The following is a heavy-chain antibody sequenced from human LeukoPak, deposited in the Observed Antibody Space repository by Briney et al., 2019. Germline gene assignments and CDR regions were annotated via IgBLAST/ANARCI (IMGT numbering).Heavy chain of an antibody. V-gene: IGHV1-69*13. J-gene: IGHJ4*02. CDR2: IIPIFGTA. D-gene: IGHD5-12*01. CDR3: ARSSIRGYSGYAYDY. CDR1: GGTFSSYA. Sequence: HVASVKVSCKASGGTFSSYAISWVRQAPGQGLEWMGGIIPIFGTANYAQKFQGRVTITADESTSTAYMELSSLRSEDTAVYYCARSSIRGYSGYAYDYWGQGTLVTVSS.